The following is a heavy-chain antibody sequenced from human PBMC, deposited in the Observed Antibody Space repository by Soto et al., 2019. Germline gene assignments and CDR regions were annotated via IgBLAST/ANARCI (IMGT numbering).Heavy chain of an antibody. J-gene: IGHJ4*02. D-gene: IGHD1-1*01. Sequence: QLQLQESGPGLVKPSETLSLTCTVSGGSISRSSYYWGWIRQPPGKGLEWIGSIYYSGSTDYNPSRKSRVTRAVDTSKKQFSLKLSSVTAADTAVYYCARHDWNGVDYWGQGTLVTVSS. V-gene: IGHV4-39*01. CDR2: IYYSGST. CDR1: GGSISRSSYY. CDR3: ARHDWNGVDY.